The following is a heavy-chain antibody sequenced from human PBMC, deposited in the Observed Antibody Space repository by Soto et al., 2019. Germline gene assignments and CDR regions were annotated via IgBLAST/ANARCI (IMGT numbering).Heavy chain of an antibody. J-gene: IGHJ4*02. CDR2: IRSKLYGGTT. V-gene: IGHV3-49*04. CDR1: GFTFADYN. D-gene: IGHD4-17*01. Sequence: GGSLRLSCSGSGFTFADYNLHWVRQAPGKGLDWVGFIRSKLYGGTTEFAASVKGRFTISRDDSKNIAYLEMNSLKTEDAAVYYCTRSAADYRDFDYWSQGPLVTVYS. CDR3: TRSAADYRDFDY.